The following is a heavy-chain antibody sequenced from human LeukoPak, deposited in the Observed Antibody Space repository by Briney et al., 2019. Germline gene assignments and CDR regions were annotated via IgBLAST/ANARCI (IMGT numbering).Heavy chain of an antibody. CDR3: ARVGGYSGYDCLDY. J-gene: IGHJ4*02. CDR2: IWYDGSNK. CDR1: GFTFSSYG. D-gene: IGHD5-12*01. V-gene: IGHV3-33*01. Sequence: QAGGSLRLSCAASGFTFSSYGMHWVRQAPGKGLEWVAVIWYDGSNKYYADSVKGRFTISRDNSKNTLYLQMNSLRAEDTAVYYCARVGGYSGYDCLDYWGQGTLVTVSS.